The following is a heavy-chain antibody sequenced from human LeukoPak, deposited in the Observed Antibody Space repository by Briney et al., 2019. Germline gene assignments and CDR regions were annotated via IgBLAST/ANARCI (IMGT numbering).Heavy chain of an antibody. CDR2: IYTSGST. CDR1: GGSISSYY. V-gene: IGHV4-4*07. J-gene: IGHJ6*03. Sequence: SETLSLTCTVSGGSISSYYWSWIRQPAGKGLEWIGRIYTSGSTNYNPSLKSRVTMSVDTSKNQFSLKLSSVTAADTAVYYCARALSSGWYPWDYYYYMDVWGKGTTVTVSS. D-gene: IGHD6-19*01. CDR3: ARALSSGWYPWDYYYYMDV.